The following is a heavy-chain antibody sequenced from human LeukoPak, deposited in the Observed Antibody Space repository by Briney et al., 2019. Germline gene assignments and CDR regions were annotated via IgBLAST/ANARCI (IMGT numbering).Heavy chain of an antibody. D-gene: IGHD3-22*01. V-gene: IGHV3-23*01. CDR2: ISGSGDII. J-gene: IGHJ4*02. CDR1: GFTFSTCA. CDR3: AKDPTDFDSSGQTYFDY. Sequence: GGSLRLSCAASGFTFSTCAMSWVRQAPGKGLEWVSGISGSGDIIYYSDSVKGRFTISRDNSKNTLFLQMNSLRAEDSALYYCAKDPTDFDSSGQTYFDYWGQGTLVTVSS.